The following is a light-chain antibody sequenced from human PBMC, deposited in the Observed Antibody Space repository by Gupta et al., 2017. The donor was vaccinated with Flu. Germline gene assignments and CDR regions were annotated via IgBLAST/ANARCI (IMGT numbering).Light chain of an antibody. J-gene: IGLJ3*02. CDR3: CTYAFIDIWV. Sequence: TIACTGTSGDVGGNNYVSCNQQHPSKALRFMIYDVSRRTARWADSLSVSKSGNTASLTISELLEEDEADYYWCTYAFIDIWVFGGGTKFTVL. CDR2: DVS. V-gene: IGLV2-11*03. CDR1: SGDVGGNNY.